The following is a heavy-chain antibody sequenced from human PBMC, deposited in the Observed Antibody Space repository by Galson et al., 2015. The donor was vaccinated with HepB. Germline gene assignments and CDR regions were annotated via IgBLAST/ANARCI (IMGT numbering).Heavy chain of an antibody. CDR3: ARPAHSGRGDAFDI. J-gene: IGHJ3*02. CDR1: GFTFSSYS. Sequence: SLRLSCAASGFTFSSYSMNWVRQAPGKGLEWVSSISSSRSYIYYADSVKGRFTISRDNAKNSLYLQMNSLRAEDTAVYYCARPAHSGRGDAFDIWGQGTMVTVSS. V-gene: IGHV3-21*01. D-gene: IGHD1-26*01. CDR2: ISSSRSYI.